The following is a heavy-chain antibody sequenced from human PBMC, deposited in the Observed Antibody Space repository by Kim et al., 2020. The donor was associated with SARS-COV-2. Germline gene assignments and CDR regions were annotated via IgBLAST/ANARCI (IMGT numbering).Heavy chain of an antibody. V-gene: IGHV3-53*01. J-gene: IGHJ6*02. D-gene: IGHD4-17*01. Sequence: YADSVKGRFTISIDNSKDTLYLQMSSLRADDTAVYYWARASSYGNYGMDVWGQGTTVTVSS. CDR3: ARASSYGNYGMDV.